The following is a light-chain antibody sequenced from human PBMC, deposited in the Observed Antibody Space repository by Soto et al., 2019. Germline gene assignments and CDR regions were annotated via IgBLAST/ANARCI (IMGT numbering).Light chain of an antibody. Sequence: DIQMTQSPSSLSASVRNRVTITCQASQDIATYLNWYQQKPGKAPNLLIYDASNLETGVPSRFSGGGSGTHFTFTISNLQPEDIATYYCQQYDNLPPTWTFGQGTMVDIK. CDR1: QDIATY. V-gene: IGKV1-33*01. CDR2: DAS. CDR3: QQYDNLPPTWT. J-gene: IGKJ1*01.